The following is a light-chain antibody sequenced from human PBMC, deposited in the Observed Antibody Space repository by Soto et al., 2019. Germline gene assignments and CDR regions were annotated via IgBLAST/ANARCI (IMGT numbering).Light chain of an antibody. J-gene: IGLJ2*01. CDR1: SSDVGSYNL. V-gene: IGLV2-23*01. CDR3: CSYAGSSTVV. CDR2: EGS. Sequence: QSVLTQPASVSGSPGQSITISCTGTSSDVGSYNLVSWYQQHPGKAPKLMIYEGSKRASGVSNRFSGPKSGNTASLTISGLQAEDEADYYCCSYAGSSTVVFGGGTKLTVL.